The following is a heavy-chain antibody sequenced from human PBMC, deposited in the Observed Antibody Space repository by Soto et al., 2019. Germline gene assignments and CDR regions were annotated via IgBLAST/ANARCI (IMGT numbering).Heavy chain of an antibody. CDR1: GDTFSKYA. J-gene: IGHJ5*02. CDR3: ARGVTTVTTGNWFDP. V-gene: IGHV1-69*01. Sequence: QVQLVQSGAEVKEPGSSVKVSCKASGDTFSKYAISWVRQAPGQGLEWMGGIIPTLGITDFPQKFRGRVTLTADESTSTAYRELSSLTSEDTALYYCARGVTTVTTGNWFDPWGQGTLVTVSS. CDR2: IIPTLGIT. D-gene: IGHD4-17*01.